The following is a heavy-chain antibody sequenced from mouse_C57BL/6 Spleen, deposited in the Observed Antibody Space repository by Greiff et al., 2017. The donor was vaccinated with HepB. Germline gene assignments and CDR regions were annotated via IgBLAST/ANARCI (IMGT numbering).Heavy chain of an antibody. CDR2: IDPSDSYT. D-gene: IGHD1-1*01. Sequence: QVQLQQPGAELVMPGASVKLSCKASGYTFTSYWMHWVKQRPGQGLEWIGEIDPSDSYTNYNQKFKGKSTLTVDKSSSTAYVQLSSLTSEDSAVYYCARIGYGSRGACFAYWGQGTLVTVSA. CDR1: GYTFTSYW. J-gene: IGHJ3*01. V-gene: IGHV1-69*01. CDR3: ARIGYGSRGACFAY.